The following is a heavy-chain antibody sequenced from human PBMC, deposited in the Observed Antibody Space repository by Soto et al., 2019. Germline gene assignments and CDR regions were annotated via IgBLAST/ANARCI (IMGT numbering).Heavy chain of an antibody. CDR1: GYTFTSYH. V-gene: IGHV1-46*01. CDR3: ARRGFGVVASDY. D-gene: IGHD3-3*01. J-gene: IGHJ4*02. Sequence: ASVKVSCKASGYTFTSYHMHWVRQAPGQGLEWMGIINPSGGSTSYAQKFQGRVTMTRDTSTSTVYMELSSLRSEDTAVYYCARRGFGVVASDYWGQGTLVTVSS. CDR2: INPSGGST.